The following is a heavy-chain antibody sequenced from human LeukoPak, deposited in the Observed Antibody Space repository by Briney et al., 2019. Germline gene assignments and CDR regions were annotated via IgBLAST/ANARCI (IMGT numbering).Heavy chain of an antibody. D-gene: IGHD3-22*01. CDR1: GGSISSYY. J-gene: IGHJ4*02. CDR3: AARPYDSSGYGVDY. CDR2: IYYSGST. Sequence: SETLSLTCTVSGGSISSYYWSWIRQPPGKGLEWIGYIYYSGSTNYNPSLKSRVTISVDTSKNQFSLKLSSVTAADTAVYYCAARPYDSSGYGVDYWGQGTLVTVSS. V-gene: IGHV4-59*01.